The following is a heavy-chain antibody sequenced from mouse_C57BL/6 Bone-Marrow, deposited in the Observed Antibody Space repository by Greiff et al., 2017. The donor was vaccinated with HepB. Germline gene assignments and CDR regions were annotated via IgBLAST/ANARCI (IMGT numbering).Heavy chain of an antibody. J-gene: IGHJ2*01. D-gene: IGHD3-2*02. Sequence: QVQLQQPGAELVKPAASVKLSCKASGYTFTSYLMLWVKQRPGQGLEWIGEIDPSDSYTNYNQKFKGKATLTVDTSSSTAYMQLSSLTAEDSAVYYCARDSSGYDYWGQGTTLTVSS. CDR2: IDPSDSYT. CDR1: GYTFTSYL. V-gene: IGHV1-50*01. CDR3: ARDSSGYDY.